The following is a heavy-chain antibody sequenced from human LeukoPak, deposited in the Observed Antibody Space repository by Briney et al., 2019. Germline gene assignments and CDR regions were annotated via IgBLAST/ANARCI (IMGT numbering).Heavy chain of an antibody. J-gene: IGHJ4*02. CDR2: ITTTGSST. CDR3: AKWTLYFYDSSGALCH. D-gene: IGHD3-22*01. CDR1: GFTFSSYA. V-gene: IGHV3-23*01. Sequence: QSGGSLRLSCAASGFTFSSYAVTWVRQAPGKGLEWVSAITTTGSSTYYADSVKGRFTISRDNSKNTLYLQMNNLRADDTAVYYCAKWTLYFYDSSGALCHWGQGTLVTVSS.